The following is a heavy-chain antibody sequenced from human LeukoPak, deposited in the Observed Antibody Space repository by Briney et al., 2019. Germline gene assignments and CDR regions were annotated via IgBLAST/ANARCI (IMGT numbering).Heavy chain of an antibody. J-gene: IGHJ4*02. V-gene: IGHV4-59*01. Sequence: SETLSLTCTVSGGSINNYFWSWIRQPPGKGLECLGYIYYSGRTNYNPSLKSRVTISVDTSENQFSLRLSSVTAADTAVYYCARKEWVPYYFDYWGQGTLVTVSS. CDR3: ARKEWVPYYFDY. CDR2: IYYSGRT. D-gene: IGHD3-3*01. CDR1: GGSINNYF.